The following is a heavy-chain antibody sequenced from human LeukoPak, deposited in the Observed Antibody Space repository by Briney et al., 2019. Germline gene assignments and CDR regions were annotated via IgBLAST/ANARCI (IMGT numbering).Heavy chain of an antibody. D-gene: IGHD3-10*01. CDR2: INHSGST. J-gene: IGHJ5*02. V-gene: IGHV4-34*01. Sequence: PSETLSLTCVVYGGSFSGYYWSWIRQPPGKGLEWIGEINHSGSTNYNPSLKSRVTISVDTSKNQFSLKLSSVSAADTAVYYCARAQYYYSSGSYYNFLGMSDWFDPWGQGTLVTVPS. CDR1: GGSFSGYY. CDR3: ARAQYYYSSGSYYNFLGMSDWFDP.